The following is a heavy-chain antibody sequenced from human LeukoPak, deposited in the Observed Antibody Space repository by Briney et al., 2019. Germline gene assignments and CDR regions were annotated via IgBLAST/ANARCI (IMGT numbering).Heavy chain of an antibody. CDR3: AKDMAFDL. J-gene: IGHJ2*01. CDR1: GFTFSSYG. CDR2: ISYDGSNK. V-gene: IGHV3-30*18. Sequence: GGSLRLSCAASGFTFSSYGMHWVRQAPGKGLEWVAVISYDGSNKYYADSVKGRFTISRDNSKNTLYLQMNSLRAEDTAVYYCAKDMAFDLWGRGTLVTVSS. D-gene: IGHD3-10*01.